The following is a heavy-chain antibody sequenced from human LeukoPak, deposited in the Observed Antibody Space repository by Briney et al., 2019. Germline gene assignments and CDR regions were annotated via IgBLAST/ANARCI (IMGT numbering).Heavy chain of an antibody. D-gene: IGHD6-13*01. Sequence: PSETLSLTCTVTGGSISSYYWSWIRQPPGKGLEWIGYIYYSGSINHNPSLKSRVTISVDTSKNRFSLKLRSVTAADTAVYYCARHGRGSTSWYFWFDPWGQGTLVTVSS. CDR2: IYYSGSI. V-gene: IGHV4-59*08. CDR1: GGSISSYY. CDR3: ARHGRGSTSWYFWFDP. J-gene: IGHJ5*02.